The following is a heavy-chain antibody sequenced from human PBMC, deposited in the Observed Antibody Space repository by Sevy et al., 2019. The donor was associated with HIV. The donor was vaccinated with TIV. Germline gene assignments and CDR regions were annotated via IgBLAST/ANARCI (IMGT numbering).Heavy chain of an antibody. CDR1: GYSFTSYW. D-gene: IGHD3-3*01. V-gene: IGHV5-51*01. CDR3: AGSRSTYYDFWSGYDYYYYYGMDV. J-gene: IGHJ6*02. Sequence: GESLKISCKGSGYSFTSYWIGWVRQMPGKGLEWMGIIYPGDSDTRYSPSFQGQVTISADKSISTAYLQWSSLKASDTAMYYCAGSRSTYYDFWSGYDYYYYYGMDVWGQGTTVTVSS. CDR2: IYPGDSDT.